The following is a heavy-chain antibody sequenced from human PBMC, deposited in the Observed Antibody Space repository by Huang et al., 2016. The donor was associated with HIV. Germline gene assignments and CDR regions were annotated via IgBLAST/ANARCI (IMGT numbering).Heavy chain of an antibody. V-gene: IGHV3-33*04. D-gene: IGHD3-22*01. CDR3: ARGDYYDSSGYHPGYFDY. CDR1: GFILSNYG. CDR2: IRNDGMKK. Sequence: VQLSESGGGVVQPGKSLRLSCATSGFILSNYGMHWVRQAPGKWLKWVAFIRNDGMKKNYADSVRGRFTVGRDNGNNTLVLQMRSLGVDDTAVYYCARGDYYDSSGYHPGYFDYWGQGILVTVSS. J-gene: IGHJ4*02.